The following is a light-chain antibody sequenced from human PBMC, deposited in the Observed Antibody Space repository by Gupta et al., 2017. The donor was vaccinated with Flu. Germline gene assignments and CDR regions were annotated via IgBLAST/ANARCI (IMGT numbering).Light chain of an antibody. CDR2: RNY. J-gene: IGLJ3*02. CDR1: TSNIGNNY. CDR3: VAWDDSLSGPV. V-gene: IGLV1-47*01. Sequence: QSVVTQSPSVSGTPGQRVSRSCSGSTSNIGNNYVYWYKRLPGAAPKLLINRNYQRPSEVPDRFSGSKSGTSASLAINGLRSEDEANYYCVAWDDSLSGPVFGVGTKVTVL.